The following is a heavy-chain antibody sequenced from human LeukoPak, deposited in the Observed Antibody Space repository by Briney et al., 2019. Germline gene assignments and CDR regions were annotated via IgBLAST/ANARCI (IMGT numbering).Heavy chain of an antibody. CDR2: INSDGSST. Sequence: QPGGSLRLSCAASGFTFSSYWMHWVRQAPGKGLVWVSRINSDGSSTSYADSVKGRFTISRDNAKNTLYLQMNSLRAEDTAVYYCARSLFIAAAGRGYYYYYGMDIWGQGTTVTVSS. J-gene: IGHJ6*02. D-gene: IGHD6-13*01. CDR3: ARSLFIAAAGRGYYYYYGMDI. CDR1: GFTFSSYW. V-gene: IGHV3-74*01.